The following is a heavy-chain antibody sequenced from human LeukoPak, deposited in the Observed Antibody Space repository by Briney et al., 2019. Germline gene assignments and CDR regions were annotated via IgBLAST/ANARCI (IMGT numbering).Heavy chain of an antibody. D-gene: IGHD3-3*01. CDR1: RYTFTSYD. CDR2: MNPNSGNT. V-gene: IGHV1-8*01. J-gene: IGHJ6*03. Sequence: ASVKVSCKASRYTFTSYDINWVRQATGQGLEWMGWMNPNSGNTGYAQKFQGRVTMTRNTSISTAYMELSSLRSEDTAVYYCARAVGTTIYYYYYMDVWGKGTTVTVSS. CDR3: ARAVGTTIYYYYYMDV.